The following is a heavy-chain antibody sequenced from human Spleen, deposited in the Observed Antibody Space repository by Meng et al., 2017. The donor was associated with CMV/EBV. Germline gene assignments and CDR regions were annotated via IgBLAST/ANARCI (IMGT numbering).Heavy chain of an antibody. CDR2: VSGSGGRK. Sequence: GESLKISCAASGFTFSSYGMHWVRQAPGKGLEWVSGVSGSGGRKFYADSVKGRFTISRDNSRDTLDLQVNSLRVEDTAVYYCARRGNYMANAFDLWGQGTVVTVSS. V-gene: IGHV3-23*01. CDR1: GFTFSSYG. CDR3: ARRGNYMANAFDL. D-gene: IGHD1-7*01. J-gene: IGHJ3*01.